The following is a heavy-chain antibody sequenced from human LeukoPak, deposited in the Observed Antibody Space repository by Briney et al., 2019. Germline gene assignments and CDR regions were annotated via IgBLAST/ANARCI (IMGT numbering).Heavy chain of an antibody. CDR1: GYTFTSYD. J-gene: IGHJ6*02. V-gene: IGHV1-8*01. CDR3: ARGPPVWYYDFWSGYLDYYYYYGMDV. D-gene: IGHD3-3*01. CDR2: MNPNSGNT. Sequence: ASVKVSCKASGYTFTSYDINWVRQATGQGLEWMGWMNPNSGNTGYAQKFQGRVTMTRNTSISTAYMELSSLRSEDTAVYYCARGPPVWYYDFWSGYLDYYYYYGMDVWGQGTTVTVSS.